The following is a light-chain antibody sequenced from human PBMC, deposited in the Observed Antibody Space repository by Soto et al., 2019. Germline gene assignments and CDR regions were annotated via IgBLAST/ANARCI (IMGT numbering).Light chain of an antibody. CDR3: QQYLNSPRT. V-gene: IGKV3-20*01. CDR1: QRVASD. J-gene: IGKJ1*01. CDR2: DAS. Sequence: VLTQSPGTLSLSPGEGATLSCRASQRVASDLAWYLQKPGQPPRLLIYDASIRATGIPDRISGSGSERDFTLTISRLEPEDAAVYYCQQYLNSPRTFGEGTKLEIK.